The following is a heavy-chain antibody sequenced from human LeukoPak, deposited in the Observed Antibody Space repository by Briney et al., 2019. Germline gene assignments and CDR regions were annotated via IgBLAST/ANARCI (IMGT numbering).Heavy chain of an antibody. J-gene: IGHJ5*02. CDR2: IYYTGST. CDR3: ARGHRFDP. Sequence: PSETLSLTCTVSGASISSGDYYWSWSRQPPGKGLEWIGYIYYTGSTYYNPSLKSRVTISVDTSKNQFSLKLSSVTAADTAVYYCARGHRFDPWGQGTLVTVSS. CDR1: GASISSGDYY. V-gene: IGHV4-30-4*01.